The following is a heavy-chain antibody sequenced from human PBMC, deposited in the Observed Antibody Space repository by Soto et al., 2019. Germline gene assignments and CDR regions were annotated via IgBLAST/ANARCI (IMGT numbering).Heavy chain of an antibody. J-gene: IGHJ6*02. CDR3: ASWYSSGWGGYYYYGMDV. CDR1: GGSFSGYY. D-gene: IGHD6-19*01. CDR2: INHSGST. Sequence: SETLSLTCAVYGGSFSGYYWSWIRQPPGKGLEWIGEINHSGSTNYNPSLKSRVTISVDTSKNQFSLKLSSVTAADTAVYYCASWYSSGWGGYYYYGMDVWGQGTTVTVSS. V-gene: IGHV4-34*01.